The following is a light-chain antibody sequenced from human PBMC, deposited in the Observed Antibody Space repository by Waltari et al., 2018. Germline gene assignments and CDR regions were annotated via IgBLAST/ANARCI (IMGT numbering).Light chain of an antibody. J-gene: IGLJ2*01. CDR3: SSYATSTTVI. V-gene: IGLV2-14*01. Sequence: QSALTQPASVSGSPGQSITISCTGTSSDVGMYNYVSWYQQHPGTAPKLMIYDVNKRPSGVSNRFSGSKSGNTASLTISGLQAEDEADYYCSSYATSTTVIIGGGTKLTVL. CDR2: DVN. CDR1: SSDVGMYNY.